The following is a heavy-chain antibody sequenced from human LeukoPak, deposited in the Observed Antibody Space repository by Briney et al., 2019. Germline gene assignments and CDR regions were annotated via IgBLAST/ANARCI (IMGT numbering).Heavy chain of an antibody. V-gene: IGHV4-34*01. J-gene: IGHJ3*02. CDR2: INHSGST. Sequence: SETLSLTCAVYGGSFSGYYWSWIRQPPGKGLEWIGEINHSGSTNYNPSLKSRVTISLDTSRNQFSLKLNSVTAVDTAAYYCAKSNGYGLVDIWGQGTMVTVSS. CDR3: AKSNGYGLVDI. CDR1: GGSFSGYY. D-gene: IGHD3-10*01.